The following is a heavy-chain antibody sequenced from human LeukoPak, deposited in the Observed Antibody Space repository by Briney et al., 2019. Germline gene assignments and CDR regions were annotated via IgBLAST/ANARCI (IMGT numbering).Heavy chain of an antibody. D-gene: IGHD2-21*02. CDR3: ARDRTAGGDCFGDY. J-gene: IGHJ4*02. CDR1: GFTFSSYA. CDR2: ISGSGGST. V-gene: IGHV3-23*01. Sequence: PGGSLRLSCAASGFTFSSYAMSWVRQAPGKGLEWVSAISGSGGSTYYADSVKGRFTISRDNSKNTLYLQMNSLRAEDTAVYYCARDRTAGGDCFGDYWGQGTLVAVSS.